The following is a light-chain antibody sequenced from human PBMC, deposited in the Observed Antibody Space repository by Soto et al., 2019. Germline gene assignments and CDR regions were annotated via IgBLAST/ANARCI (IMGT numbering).Light chain of an antibody. CDR2: EDN. Sequence: QSVLTQPASVSGSPGQSITISCTGTSSDVGSYNLVSWYQQHPGKAPKPMIYEDNKRPSGVSNRFSVSKSGYTASLTISGLQAEDEADYYCCSYARTSTYVFGSGTKVTVL. J-gene: IGLJ1*01. V-gene: IGLV2-23*01. CDR3: CSYARTSTYV. CDR1: SSDVGSYNL.